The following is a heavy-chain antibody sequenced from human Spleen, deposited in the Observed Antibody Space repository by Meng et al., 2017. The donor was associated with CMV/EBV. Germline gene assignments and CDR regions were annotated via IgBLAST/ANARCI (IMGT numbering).Heavy chain of an antibody. CDR3: ARRGGYCSSTSCFAFDI. CDR1: GYIFTSYW. J-gene: IGHJ3*02. V-gene: IGHV5-51*01. D-gene: IGHD2-2*01. CDR2: ISPSDSDT. Sequence: GESLKISCKASGYIFTSYWIGWVRQMPGKGLECMGIISPSDSDTRYSPSFQGQVTISAARSITTAYLQWSSLKASDTAMYYCARRGGYCSSTSCFAFDIWGQGTMVTV.